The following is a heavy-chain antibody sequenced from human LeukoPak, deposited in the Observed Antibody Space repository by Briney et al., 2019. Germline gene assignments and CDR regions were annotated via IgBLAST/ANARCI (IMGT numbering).Heavy chain of an antibody. D-gene: IGHD3-16*01. CDR2: INHSGST. Sequence: PSETLSLTCAVYGGSFSGYYWSWIRQPPGKGLEWIGEINHSGSTNYNPSLKSRVTISVDTSKNQFSLKLSSVTAADTAVYYCARGEGVAHLGYWGQGTLVTVSS. CDR1: GGSFSGYY. V-gene: IGHV4-34*01. J-gene: IGHJ4*02. CDR3: ARGEGVAHLGY.